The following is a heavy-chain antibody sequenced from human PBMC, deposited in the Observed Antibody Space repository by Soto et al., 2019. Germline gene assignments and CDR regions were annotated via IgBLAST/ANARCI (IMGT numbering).Heavy chain of an antibody. CDR1: GFTFSGYA. D-gene: IGHD4-17*01. Sequence: EVELSESGGDLVQPGGSLRVSCAGSGFTFSGYAMAWVRQAPGKGLEWVATISGSGGGTYDADSVKGRFTIARDTSKSMLSLQMNSLRAEDTAVYDCAKYLWTTVSNCDHWGQGTLVSVSS. CDR3: AKYLWTTVSNCDH. CDR2: ISGSGGGT. J-gene: IGHJ4*02. V-gene: IGHV3-23*01.